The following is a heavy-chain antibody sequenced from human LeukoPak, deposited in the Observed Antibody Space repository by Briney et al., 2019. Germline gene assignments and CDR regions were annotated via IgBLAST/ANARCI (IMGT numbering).Heavy chain of an antibody. CDR3: ARDSRRGYNYYYYMDV. CDR2: IYTSGGT. J-gene: IGHJ6*03. V-gene: IGHV4-4*07. D-gene: IGHD3-10*01. CDR1: GGSITSYY. Sequence: SETRSLTWTVAGGSITSYYGSWIRQPAGKVLEWIGPIYTSGGTNYNPSLKSRVTMSLDTSKNQFSLNLSSVTAADTAVYYCARDSRRGYNYYYYMDVWGKGTTVTVSS.